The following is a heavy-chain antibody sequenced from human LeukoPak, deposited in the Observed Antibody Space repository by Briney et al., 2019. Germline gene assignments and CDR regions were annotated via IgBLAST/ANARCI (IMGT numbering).Heavy chain of an antibody. Sequence: GASVKVSCKASGYTFTSYGISWVRQAPGQGLEWMGWISAYNGNTNYAQKLQGRVTMTTDTSTSTAYMELRSLRSDDTAVYYCATEKRDYYDSSGYRSSKFDYWGQGTLVTVSS. V-gene: IGHV1-18*01. D-gene: IGHD3-22*01. CDR1: GYTFTSYG. CDR2: ISAYNGNT. CDR3: ATEKRDYYDSSGYRSSKFDY. J-gene: IGHJ4*02.